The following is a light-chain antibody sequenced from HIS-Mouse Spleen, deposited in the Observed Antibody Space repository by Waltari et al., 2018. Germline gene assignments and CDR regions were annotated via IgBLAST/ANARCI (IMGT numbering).Light chain of an antibody. CDR1: QSISSY. Sequence: DIQMTQSPSSLSASVGDRVTITCRASQSISSYLNWYQQKPGKAPKLLIYAASSLQSVVPSRFSGSGSGTDFTLTISSLQPEDFATYYGQQSYSTPFTFGPGTKVDIK. CDR3: QQSYSTPFT. CDR2: AAS. J-gene: IGKJ3*01. V-gene: IGKV1-39*01.